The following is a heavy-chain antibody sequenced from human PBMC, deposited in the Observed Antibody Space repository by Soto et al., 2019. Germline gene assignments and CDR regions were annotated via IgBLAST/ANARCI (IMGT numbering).Heavy chain of an antibody. J-gene: IGHJ6*01. D-gene: IGHD3-10*01. CDR1: AGHFSSYA. CDR3: ATRYGSGSLSDV. V-gene: IGHV1-69*01. Sequence: QVQLVQSGAEVKKPGSSVQVSCMACAGHFSSYAISWVRPAPGQGLEWMGGIIPIFGAAEYAQKFHGRVTIAGEEPSRRAYMKLSSLRFEDRGVYYCATRYGSGSLSDVWVPGTTVTVSS. CDR2: IIPIFGAA.